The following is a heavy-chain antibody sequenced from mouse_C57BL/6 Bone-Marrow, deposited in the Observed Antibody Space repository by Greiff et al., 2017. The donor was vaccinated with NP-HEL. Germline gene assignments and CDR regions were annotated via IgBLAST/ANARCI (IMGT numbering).Heavy chain of an antibody. CDR2: ISASGSYT. Sequence: DVKLVESGGGLVKPGGSLKLSCAASGFTFSSYAMSWVRQTPEKRLEWVATISASGSYTYYPDNVKGRFTISGDNAKNNLYLQMSHLKSEDTARYYCERERGDAGFAYWGQGTLVTVSA. CDR1: GFTFSSYA. J-gene: IGHJ3*01. CDR3: ERERGDAGFAY. V-gene: IGHV5-4*01.